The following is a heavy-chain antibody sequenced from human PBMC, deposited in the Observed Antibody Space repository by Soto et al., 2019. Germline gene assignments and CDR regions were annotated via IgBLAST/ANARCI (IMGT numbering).Heavy chain of an antibody. V-gene: IGHV1-2*04. CDR2: INPNSGGT. CDR1: GYTFTGYY. D-gene: IGHD3-3*01. CDR3: ARTAITIFGVPHYYYYGMDV. J-gene: IGHJ6*02. Sequence: GASVKVSCKASGYTFTGYYMHWVRQAPGQGLEWMGWINPNSGGTNYAQKFQGWVTMTRDTFISTAYMELSRLRSDDTAVYYCARTAITIFGVPHYYYYGMDVWGQGTTVTVSS.